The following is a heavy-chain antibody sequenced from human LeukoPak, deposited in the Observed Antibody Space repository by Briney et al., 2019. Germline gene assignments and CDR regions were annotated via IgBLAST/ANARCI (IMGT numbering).Heavy chain of an antibody. D-gene: IGHD3-3*01. Sequence: GGSLRLSCAASGFTFSSYSMRWVRQAPGKGLEWVAVISYDGANIKYVDSVKGRFTISRDDSKNALYLQMNSLRAEDTAVYYCVKDADYDFWTYYYMDVWGKGTTVTVSS. CDR3: VKDADYDFWTYYYMDV. J-gene: IGHJ6*03. V-gene: IGHV3-30*01. CDR1: GFTFSSYS. CDR2: ISYDGANI.